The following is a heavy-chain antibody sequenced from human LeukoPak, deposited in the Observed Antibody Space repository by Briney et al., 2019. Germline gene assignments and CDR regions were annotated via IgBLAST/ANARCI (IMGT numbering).Heavy chain of an antibody. CDR2: IYYSGTT. CDR1: GGSFSGYY. CDR3: ATTRRLTMIGGAFDI. Sequence: SETLSLTCAVYGGSFSGYYWSWIRQPPGKGLDWIGYIYYSGTTNYNPSLKSRVIISVDTSKNQFSLKLTSVTAADTAVYYCATTRRLTMIGGAFDIWGQGTMVIVSS. J-gene: IGHJ3*02. V-gene: IGHV4-59*08. D-gene: IGHD3-10*01.